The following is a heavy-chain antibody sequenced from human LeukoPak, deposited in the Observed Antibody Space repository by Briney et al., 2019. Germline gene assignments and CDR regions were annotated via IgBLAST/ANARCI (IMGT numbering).Heavy chain of an antibody. Sequence: PSETLSLTCIVSGDSIRTDYWSWIRQSPGKGLDWIGYINYNGNTEYNPFLRSRVTISVDRSKNHVSLKVRSVTAADTAMYYCARLDCISDRCYNYWGLGTLVTVSS. CDR3: ARLDCISDRCYNY. CDR2: INYNGNT. CDR1: GDSIRTDY. J-gene: IGHJ4*02. D-gene: IGHD2-15*01. V-gene: IGHV4-59*08.